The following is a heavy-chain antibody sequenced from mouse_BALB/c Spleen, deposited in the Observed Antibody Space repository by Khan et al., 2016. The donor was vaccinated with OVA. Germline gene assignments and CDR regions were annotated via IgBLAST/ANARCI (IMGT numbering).Heavy chain of an antibody. CDR3: ATSYYGKRYYAMDY. Sequence: QVQLKQSGPGLVAPSQSLSITCTVSGFSLTSYGVNWVRQPPGKGLEWLGVIWADGSTNYNSALMSRLSISEDNSKSQVFLKMNSLQTDDTAMYYGATSYYGKRYYAMDYWGQGTSVTVSS. V-gene: IGHV2-9*02. CDR1: GFSLTSYG. CDR2: IWADGST. J-gene: IGHJ4*01. D-gene: IGHD2-1*01.